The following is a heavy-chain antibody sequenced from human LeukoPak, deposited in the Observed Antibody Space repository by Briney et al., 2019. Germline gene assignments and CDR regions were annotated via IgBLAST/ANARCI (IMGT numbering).Heavy chain of an antibody. Sequence: GGSLRLSCAASGFTFSGYAMSWVRQAPGKGLEWVSAISGSGGSTYYADSVKGRFTISRDNSKNTLYLQMNSLRAEDTAVYYCAKTPYYDFWSGYFNWFDPWGQGTLVTVSS. CDR1: GFTFSGYA. CDR3: AKTPYYDFWSGYFNWFDP. V-gene: IGHV3-23*01. J-gene: IGHJ5*02. CDR2: ISGSGGST. D-gene: IGHD3-3*01.